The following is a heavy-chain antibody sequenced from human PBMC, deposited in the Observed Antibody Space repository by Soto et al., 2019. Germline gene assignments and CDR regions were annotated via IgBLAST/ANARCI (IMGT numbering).Heavy chain of an antibody. D-gene: IGHD5-12*01. CDR2: ISGSGGST. V-gene: IGHV3-23*01. Sequence: GGSQRLSCAASGFTFRSYARSWVRQAPGKGLEWVSAISGSGGSTYYADSVKGRFTISRDNSKNTLYLQMNSLRAEDTAVYYCAALVATIDYYYMDVWGKGTTVTVSS. CDR1: GFTFRSYA. J-gene: IGHJ6*03. CDR3: AALVATIDYYYMDV.